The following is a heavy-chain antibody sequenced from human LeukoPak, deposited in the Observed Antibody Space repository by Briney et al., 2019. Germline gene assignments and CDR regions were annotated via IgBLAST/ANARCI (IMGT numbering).Heavy chain of an antibody. CDR3: AKQTITMVRGVVGEGLDY. J-gene: IGHJ4*02. CDR2: IWYDGSNK. CDR1: GLTFSSYG. D-gene: IGHD3-10*01. Sequence: GGSLRLSCAASGLTFSSYGMHWVRQAPGKGLEWVAVIWYDGSNKYYADSVKGRFTISRDNSKNTLYLQMNSLRAEDTAVYYCAKQTITMVRGVVGEGLDYWGQGTLVTVSS. V-gene: IGHV3-33*06.